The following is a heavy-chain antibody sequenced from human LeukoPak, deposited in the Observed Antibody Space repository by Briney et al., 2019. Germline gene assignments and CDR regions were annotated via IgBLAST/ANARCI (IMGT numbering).Heavy chain of an antibody. D-gene: IGHD3-22*01. Sequence: PSETLSLTCTVSGGSISSYYWSWIRQPPGKGLEWIGYIYYSGSTNSNPSLKSRVTISVDTSKNQFSLKLSSVTAADTAVYYCARSPNYYDSSGYYAAAFDIWGQGTMVTVSS. CDR2: IYYSGST. V-gene: IGHV4-59*01. J-gene: IGHJ3*02. CDR1: GGSISSYY. CDR3: ARSPNYYDSSGYYAAAFDI.